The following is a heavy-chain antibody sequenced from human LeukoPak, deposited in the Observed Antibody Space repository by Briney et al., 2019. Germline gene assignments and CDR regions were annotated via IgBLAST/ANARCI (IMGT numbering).Heavy chain of an antibody. CDR2: IYYSGST. V-gene: IGHV4-59*01. CDR1: GGSISSYY. Sequence: SETLSLTCTVSGGSISSYYWSWIRQPPGKGLEWIGYIYYSGSTNYNPSLKSRVTISVDTSKNQFSLKLSSVTAADTAVYYCARGSSDYYYYYMDVWGKGTTVTVSS. CDR3: ARGSSDYYYYYMDV. J-gene: IGHJ6*03.